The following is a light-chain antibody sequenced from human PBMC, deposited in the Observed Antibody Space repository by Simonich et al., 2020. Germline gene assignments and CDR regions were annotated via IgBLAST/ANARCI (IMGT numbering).Light chain of an antibody. CDR1: SSDVGGLNY. CDR3: SSYTSSSTVV. V-gene: IGLV2-14*03. Sequence: HSALTQPASGSGSPGQSITISCTGPSSDVGGLNYVSWNQQHPGKAPKLMIYDVSNRPSGVSNRFSGSKSGNTASLTISGLQAEDEADYYCSSYTSSSTVVFGGGTKLTVL. CDR2: DVS. J-gene: IGLJ2*01.